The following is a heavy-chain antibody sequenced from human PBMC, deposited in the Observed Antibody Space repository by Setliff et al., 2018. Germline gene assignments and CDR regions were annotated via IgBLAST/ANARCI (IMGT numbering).Heavy chain of an antibody. CDR1: GYTFTNYG. V-gene: IGHV1-18*01. D-gene: IGHD3-22*01. CDR2: ISPYTGNT. Sequence: GASVKVSCKASGYTFTNYGINWVRQAPGQGLEWMGWISPYTGNTYSAQRFQGRVTLTTDTSTSTAYMKVKSLTSDDTAVYYCARINFYVSSGYYYAPDFWGQGTLVTVSS. J-gene: IGHJ4*02. CDR3: ARINFYVSSGYYYAPDF.